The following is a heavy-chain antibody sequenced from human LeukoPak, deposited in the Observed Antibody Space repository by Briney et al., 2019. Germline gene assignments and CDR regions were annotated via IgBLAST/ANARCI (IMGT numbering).Heavy chain of an antibody. D-gene: IGHD4-11*01. Sequence: GGSLRLSCAASGFTFSSYAMSWVRQAPGKGLEWVSAISGSGGSTYYADSVKGRFTISRDNSRNTLYLQMNSLRAEDTAVYYCAKHSNPHIYYYYYMDVWGKGTTVTVSS. CDR1: GFTFSSYA. V-gene: IGHV3-23*01. J-gene: IGHJ6*03. CDR2: ISGSGGST. CDR3: AKHSNPHIYYYYYMDV.